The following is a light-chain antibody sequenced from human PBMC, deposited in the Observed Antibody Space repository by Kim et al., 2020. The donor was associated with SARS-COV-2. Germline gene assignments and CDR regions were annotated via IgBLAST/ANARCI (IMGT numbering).Light chain of an antibody. Sequence: IQLTQSPSTLSASVGDRVTITCRASQSIGGWLAWYQQKPGKAPNLLIYDASSVESGVPSRFSGSGSGTEFTLTISSLQPDDSATYYCQHHSTYPITFGQGTRLEIK. J-gene: IGKJ5*01. CDR1: QSIGGW. CDR3: QHHSTYPIT. V-gene: IGKV1-5*01. CDR2: DAS.